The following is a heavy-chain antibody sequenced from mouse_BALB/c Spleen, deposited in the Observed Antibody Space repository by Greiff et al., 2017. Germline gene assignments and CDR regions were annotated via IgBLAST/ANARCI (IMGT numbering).Heavy chain of an antibody. CDR3: ARGGNWDWFAY. D-gene: IGHD4-1*01. CDR2: ISSGGSYT. CDR1: GFTFSSYA. V-gene: IGHV5-9-4*01. J-gene: IGHJ3*01. Sequence: EVQVVESGGGLVKPGGSLKLSCAASGFTFSSYAMSWVRQSPEKRLEWVAEISSGGSYTYYPDTVTGRFTISRDNAKNTLYLEMSSLRSEDTAMYYCARGGNWDWFAYWGQGTLVTVSA.